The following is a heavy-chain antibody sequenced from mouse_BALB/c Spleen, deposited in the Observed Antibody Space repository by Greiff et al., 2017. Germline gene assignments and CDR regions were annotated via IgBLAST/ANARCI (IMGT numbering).Heavy chain of an antibody. CDR1: GFTFSDYY. D-gene: IGHD2-3*01. V-gene: IGHV5-4*02. CDR2: ISDGGSYT. J-gene: IGHJ4*01. Sequence: EVHLVESGGGLVKPGGSLKLSCAASGFTFSDYYMYWVRQTPEKRLEWVATISDGGSYTYYPDSVKGRFTISRDNAKNNLYLQMSSLKSEDTATYYCARGYYRLYYAMDYWGQGTSVTVSS. CDR3: ARGYYRLYYAMDY.